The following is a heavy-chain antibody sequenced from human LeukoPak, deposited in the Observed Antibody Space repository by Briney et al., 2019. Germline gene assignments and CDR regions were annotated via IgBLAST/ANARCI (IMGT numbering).Heavy chain of an antibody. Sequence: SETLSLTCTVSGGFISSTSHYWGWIRQPPGKGLEWIGNIYYSGNTNNNPSLKSRVTISLDTSKNQLSLRLSSVTAADTAVYYCARAKAVAGSRLVWFDPWGQGTLVTVSS. J-gene: IGHJ5*02. CDR2: IYYSGNT. CDR1: GGFISSTSHY. V-gene: IGHV4-39*07. CDR3: ARAKAVAGSRLVWFDP. D-gene: IGHD6-13*01.